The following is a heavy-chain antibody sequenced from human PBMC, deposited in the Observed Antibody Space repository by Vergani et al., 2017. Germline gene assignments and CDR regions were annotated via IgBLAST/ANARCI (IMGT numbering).Heavy chain of an antibody. CDR3: ARGSLYYYDTSGYPWGMDV. CDR2: IIPIFGTA. CDR1: GGTFSSYV. D-gene: IGHD3-22*01. V-gene: IGHV1-69*12. J-gene: IGHJ6*02. Sequence: QVQLVQSGAEVKKPGSSVKVSCKASGGTFSSYVISWVRQAPGQGLEWMGGIIPIFGTANYAQKFQGRVTITADESTSTAYLELSSLRSEDTAVYYCARGSLYYYDTSGYPWGMDVWGQGTTVTVSS.